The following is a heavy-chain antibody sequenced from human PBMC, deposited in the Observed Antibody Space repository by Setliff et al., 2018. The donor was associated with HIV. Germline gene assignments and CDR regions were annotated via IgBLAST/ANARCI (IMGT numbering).Heavy chain of an antibody. V-gene: IGHV1-2*04. Sequence: ASVKVSCKASVYTFTAYYIHWVRQAPGQGLEWMGWINPYSGGTNYAQNFQGWVTMTRDTSITTAYMELGRLTSDDTALYFCVREVRAAYKGPLWFGQSDPRPDTFDIWGQGTMVTVSS. D-gene: IGHD3-10*01. CDR1: VYTFTAYY. CDR3: VREVRAAYKGPLWFGQSDPRPDTFDI. CDR2: INPYSGGT. J-gene: IGHJ3*02.